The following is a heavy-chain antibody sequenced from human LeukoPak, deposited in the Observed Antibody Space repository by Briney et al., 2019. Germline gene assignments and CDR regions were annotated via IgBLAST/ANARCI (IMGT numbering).Heavy chain of an antibody. CDR3: ARGAAATAGIDY. D-gene: IGHD6-13*01. Sequence: PGGSLRLSCAVSGFTFSSYWINWVRQAPGKGLVWVSLINTDGSATTYGDSAKGRFTVSRDNDKNTLFLDMNSLRVEDTAVYYCARGAAATAGIDYWGQGTLVTVSS. V-gene: IGHV3-74*01. J-gene: IGHJ4*02. CDR1: GFTFSSYW. CDR2: INTDGSAT.